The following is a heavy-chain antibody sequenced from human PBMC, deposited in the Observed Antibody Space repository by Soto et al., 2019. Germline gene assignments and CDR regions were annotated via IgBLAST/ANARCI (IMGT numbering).Heavy chain of an antibody. CDR3: ARVLGSNHYYYYYGMDV. CDR2: IDSGGST. V-gene: IGHV3-53*01. D-gene: IGHD1-26*01. CDR1: GFTVSSNN. J-gene: IGHJ6*02. Sequence: GGSLRLSCAASGFTVSSNNMSWVRRAPGKGLEWVSVIDSGGSTYYADSVKGRFTISRDNSKNTLYLQMNSLRAEDTAVYYCARVLGSNHYYYYYGMDVWGQGTTVTVSS.